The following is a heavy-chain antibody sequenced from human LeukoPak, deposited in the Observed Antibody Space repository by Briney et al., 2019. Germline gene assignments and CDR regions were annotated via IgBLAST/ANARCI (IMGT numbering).Heavy chain of an antibody. V-gene: IGHV1-18*01. CDR3: AREGYYYGSGSPMGWFDP. Sequence: GASVNVSCKASGYTFTSYGISWVRQAPGQGLEWMGWISAYNGNTNYAQKLQGRVTMNTDTSTSTAYMELSRLRSEDTAVYYCAREGYYYGSGSPMGWFDPWGQGTLVTVSS. CDR1: GYTFTSYG. CDR2: ISAYNGNT. J-gene: IGHJ5*02. D-gene: IGHD3-10*01.